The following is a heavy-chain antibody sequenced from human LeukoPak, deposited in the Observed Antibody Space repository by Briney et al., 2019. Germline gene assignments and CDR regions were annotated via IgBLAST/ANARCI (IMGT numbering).Heavy chain of an antibody. CDR2: IYYSGST. CDR3: ARGHYDSSGYYWYFDL. V-gene: IGHV4-59*01. J-gene: IGHJ2*01. Sequence: SETLSLTCTVSGGSISSYYWSWIRQPPGKGLEWIGYIYYSGSTNYNPSLKSRVTISVDTSKNQFSLKLSSVTAADTAVYYCARGHYDSSGYYWYFDLWGRGTLVTVSS. D-gene: IGHD3-22*01. CDR1: GGSISSYY.